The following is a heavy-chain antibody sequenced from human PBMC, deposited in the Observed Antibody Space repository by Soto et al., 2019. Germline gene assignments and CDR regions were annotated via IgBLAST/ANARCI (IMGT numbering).Heavy chain of an antibody. Sequence: GESLKISCKGSGYSFTSYWIGWVRQMPGKGLEWMGIIYPGDSDTRYSPSFQGQVTISADKAISPAYLQWSSLKASDTAMYYCARHFSPCPAAILGYCYYYGMDVWGQGTTVTVS. CDR2: IYPGDSDT. CDR3: ARHFSPCPAAILGYCYYYGMDV. CDR1: GYSFTSYW. V-gene: IGHV5-51*01. D-gene: IGHD2-2*02. J-gene: IGHJ6*02.